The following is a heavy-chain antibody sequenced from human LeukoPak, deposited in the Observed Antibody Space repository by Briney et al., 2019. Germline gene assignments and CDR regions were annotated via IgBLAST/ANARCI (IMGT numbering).Heavy chain of an antibody. D-gene: IGHD1-26*01. CDR1: GGSISRYY. CDR3: ARHDMDVAGGGLDYFYY. V-gene: IGHV4-59*08. J-gene: IGHJ4*01. Sequence: PSETLSLTCTVSGGSISRYYWSWIRQPPGKALEWIGYVDYSGSTNYNPSLKSRATISVDTAKTQFSLKLSYVTAGDTAVYYCARHDMDVAGGGLDYFYYWGHGTLVTVSS. CDR2: VDYSGST.